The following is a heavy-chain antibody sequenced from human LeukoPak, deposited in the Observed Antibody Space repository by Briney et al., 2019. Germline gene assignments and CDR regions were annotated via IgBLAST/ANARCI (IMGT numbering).Heavy chain of an antibody. J-gene: IGHJ4*02. V-gene: IGHV4-4*07. Sequence: SETLSLTCAVSGGSISRYYCSWLRQSARKGLESIGRIYTSGDTNYNPSLGNTKYNPSLTSRVTISVDKSKNQFSLKVTSVTAADTAVYYCARVVVRATTGYYFDYWGQGTLVTVSS. CDR2: IYTSGDTNYNPSLGNT. CDR1: GGSISRYY. CDR3: ARVVVRATTGYYFDY. D-gene: IGHD1-26*01.